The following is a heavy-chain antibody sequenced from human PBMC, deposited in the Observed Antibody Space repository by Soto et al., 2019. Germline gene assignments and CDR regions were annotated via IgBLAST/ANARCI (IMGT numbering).Heavy chain of an antibody. V-gene: IGHV1-8*02. CDR3: TGGPPNWGFDS. CDR1: GYTFTSYA. Sequence: ASVKVSCKASGYTFTSYAMHWVSQAPGQRLEWMGWMSPKTANTGYAQKFQGRVTMTRSTSISTAYMELSSLTSEDTAVYYCTGGPPNWGFDSWGQGTPVTVSS. J-gene: IGHJ5*01. CDR2: MSPKTANT. D-gene: IGHD7-27*01.